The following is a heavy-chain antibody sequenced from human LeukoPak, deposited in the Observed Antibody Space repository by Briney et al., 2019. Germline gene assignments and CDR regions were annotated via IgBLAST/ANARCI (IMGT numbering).Heavy chain of an antibody. CDR3: ARNGYRYYYYYMDV. J-gene: IGHJ6*03. Sequence: GGSLRLSCAASGFTFSSYWMSWVRQAPGKGLEWVANIKQDGSEKYYVDSVKGRFTISRDSAKNSLYLQMNSLRAADTAVYDCARNGYRYYYYYMDVWGKGTTVTVSS. D-gene: IGHD5-18*01. V-gene: IGHV3-7*01. CDR2: IKQDGSEK. CDR1: GFTFSSYW.